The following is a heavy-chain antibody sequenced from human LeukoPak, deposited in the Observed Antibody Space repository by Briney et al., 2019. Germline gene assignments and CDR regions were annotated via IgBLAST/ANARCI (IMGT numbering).Heavy chain of an antibody. V-gene: IGHV4-59*01. Sequence: SETLSLTCTVSGGSISSYYWSWIRQPPGKGLGWIGYIYYSGSTNYNPSLKSRVTISVDTSKNQFSLKLSSVTAADTAVYYCARIQGDFWSGYYPYYFDYWGQGTLVTVSS. D-gene: IGHD3-3*01. CDR3: ARIQGDFWSGYYPYYFDY. CDR2: IYYSGST. CDR1: GGSISSYY. J-gene: IGHJ4*02.